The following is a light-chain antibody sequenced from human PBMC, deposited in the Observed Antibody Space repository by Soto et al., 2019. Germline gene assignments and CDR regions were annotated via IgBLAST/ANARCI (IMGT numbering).Light chain of an antibody. J-gene: IGKJ1*01. CDR2: GAS. Sequence: EIVVTQSPATLSVSPGERATLSCRASQSVSSNLAWYQQKPGQAPSLLIYGASTRATGIPARFSGSGSGTEFTLTISSLQSEDFAVYYCQQYNTWPWTFGQGTKVDI. V-gene: IGKV3-15*01. CDR1: QSVSSN. CDR3: QQYNTWPWT.